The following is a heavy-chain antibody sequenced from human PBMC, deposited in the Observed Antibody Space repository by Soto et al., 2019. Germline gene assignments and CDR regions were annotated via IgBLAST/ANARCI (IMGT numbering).Heavy chain of an antibody. CDR1: GFSLSSRGVG. CDR3: AHSGGRQAPPEPWTWGVVGPDLPPSVGPFDS. Sequence: QITLKESGPTLVKPTQTLTLTCSFSGFSLSSRGVGVGWIRQPPGKALEWLAVVFWDDDKRYSPSLKNRLFITKDAAKSQGVLTLTARAPVDTATYFCAHSGGRQAPPEPWTWGVVGPDLPPSVGPFDSWGQGTLVTVSS. CDR2: VFWDDDK. J-gene: IGHJ4*02. V-gene: IGHV2-5*02. D-gene: IGHD6-6*01.